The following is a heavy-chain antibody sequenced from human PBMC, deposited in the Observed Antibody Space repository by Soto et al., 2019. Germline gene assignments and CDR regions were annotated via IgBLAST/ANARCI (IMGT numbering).Heavy chain of an antibody. J-gene: IGHJ4*02. D-gene: IGHD3-16*01. CDR2: ISYDGSKK. V-gene: IGHV3-30-3*01. CDR1: GFTFSSYA. CDR3: ARWEGGVIDY. Sequence: QVQLVESGGGVVQPGRSLRLSCAASGFTFSSYAMHWVRQAPGKGLEWVAVISYDGSKKYYADSVKGRFTISRDNSKNTLYLQMNSLRSEDTAVYYCARWEGGVIDYWGQGTLVTVSS.